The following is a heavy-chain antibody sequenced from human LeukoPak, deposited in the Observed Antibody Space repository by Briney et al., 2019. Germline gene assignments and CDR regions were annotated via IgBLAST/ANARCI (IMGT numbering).Heavy chain of an antibody. V-gene: IGHV3-23*01. D-gene: IGHD1-26*01. J-gene: IGHJ5*02. CDR3: AKDYSGSSPWWFDP. Sequence: GGSLRLSCAASGFTFSSYSISWVRQAPGKGLEWVSTISASGGLTYYADSMKGRFTISRDNSKNTLYLQVSSLRAEDTAVYYCAKDYSGSSPWWFDPWGQGTLVTVSS. CDR2: ISASGGLT. CDR1: GFTFSSYS.